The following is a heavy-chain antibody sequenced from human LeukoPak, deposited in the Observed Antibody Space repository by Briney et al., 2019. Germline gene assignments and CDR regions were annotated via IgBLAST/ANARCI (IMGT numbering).Heavy chain of an antibody. D-gene: IGHD6-13*01. J-gene: IGHJ5*02. Sequence: SETLSLTCTVSGGSISSSSYYWGWIRQPPGKGLEWIGSIYYSGSTYYNPSLKSRVTISVDTSKNQFSLKLSSVTAADTAVYYCARRYGSSWYYWFDPWGQGTLVTVSS. CDR2: IYYSGST. V-gene: IGHV4-39*01. CDR1: GGSISSSSYY. CDR3: ARRYGSSWYYWFDP.